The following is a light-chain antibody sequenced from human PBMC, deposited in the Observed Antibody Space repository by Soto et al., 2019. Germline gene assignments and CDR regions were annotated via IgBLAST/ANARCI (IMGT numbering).Light chain of an antibody. Sequence: DIQITPPPSTLSGSVGDRVTITFRASQTIRSWLAWYQQKPGKAPKLLIYKASTLKSGVPSRFSGSGSGTEFTLTISSLQPDDFATYYCQHYNSYGTFGQGTKVDIK. CDR1: QTIRSW. V-gene: IGKV1-5*03. J-gene: IGKJ1*01. CDR2: KAS. CDR3: QHYNSYGT.